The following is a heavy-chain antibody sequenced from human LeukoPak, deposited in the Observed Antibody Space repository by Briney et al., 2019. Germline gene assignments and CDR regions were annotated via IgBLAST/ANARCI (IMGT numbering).Heavy chain of an antibody. J-gene: IGHJ4*02. V-gene: IGHV4-4*07. CDR3: ARIGGSYYEYYFDY. CDR1: GGSISSYY. CDR2: VYTSGST. Sequence: SETLSLTCTVSGGSISSYYWRWIRQPAGKGLEWIGRVYTSGSTNYNPSLKSRVTMSVDTSKNQFSLKLSSVTAADTAVYYCARIGGSYYEYYFDYWGQGTLVTVSS. D-gene: IGHD1-26*01.